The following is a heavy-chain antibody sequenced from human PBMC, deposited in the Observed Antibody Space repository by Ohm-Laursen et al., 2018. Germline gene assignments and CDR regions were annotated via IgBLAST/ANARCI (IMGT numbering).Heavy chain of an antibody. Sequence: SETLSLTWTVSGGSISNYYWSWIRQPAGKGLEWIGRIYTSGSTNYNPSLKSRVTMSVDTSKNQFSLKLSSVTAADTAVYYCARGMIVALYDAFDIWGQGTTVTVSS. D-gene: IGHD3-22*01. CDR1: GGSISNYY. J-gene: IGHJ3*02. V-gene: IGHV4-4*07. CDR2: IYTSGST. CDR3: ARGMIVALYDAFDI.